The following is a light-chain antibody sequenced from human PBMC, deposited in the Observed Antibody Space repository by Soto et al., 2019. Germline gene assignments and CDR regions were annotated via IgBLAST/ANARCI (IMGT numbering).Light chain of an antibody. J-gene: IGLJ1*01. CDR2: DVS. CDR1: SSDVGGYNY. V-gene: IGLV2-14*01. CDR3: SSYTSSSTLYD. Sequence: QSALTQPASVSGSPGQSITISCTGTSSDVGGYNYVSWYQQHPGKAPKLMIYDVSNRPSGVYNRFSGSKSGNTASLTISGLQAEDEADYYCSSYTSSSTLYDFGTGTKLTVL.